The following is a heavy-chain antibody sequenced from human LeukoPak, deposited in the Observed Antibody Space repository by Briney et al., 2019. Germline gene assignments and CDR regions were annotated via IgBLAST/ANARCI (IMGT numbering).Heavy chain of an antibody. D-gene: IGHD3-22*01. V-gene: IGHV4-31*03. Sequence: PSETLSLTCTVSGGSISSGGYYWSWIRQHPGKGLEWIGYIYYSGSTYYNPPLKSRVTISVDTSKNQFSLKLSSVTAADTAVYYCARILPYYDSSGYYPVGYYFDYWGQGTLVTVSS. CDR2: IYYSGST. J-gene: IGHJ4*02. CDR1: GGSISSGGYY. CDR3: ARILPYYDSSGYYPVGYYFDY.